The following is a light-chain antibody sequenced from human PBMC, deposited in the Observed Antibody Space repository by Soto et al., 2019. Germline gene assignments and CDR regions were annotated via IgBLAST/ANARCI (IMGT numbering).Light chain of an antibody. CDR1: QDIYNY. Sequence: DIQMTQSPSSLSASVGDRVTITCRASQDIYNYLAWYQQKPGKVPELLIYSASTLQSGVPSRFSGSGSGTDFTLTISSLQPEDVASYYCQQHNSYPWTFGQGTNVEIK. CDR2: SAS. J-gene: IGKJ1*01. CDR3: QQHNSYPWT. V-gene: IGKV1-27*01.